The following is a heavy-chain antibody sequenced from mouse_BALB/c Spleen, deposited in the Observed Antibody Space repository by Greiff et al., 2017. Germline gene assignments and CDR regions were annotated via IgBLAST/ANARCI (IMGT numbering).Heavy chain of an antibody. V-gene: IGHV14-1*02. CDR3: ARVGSSYGYFDV. J-gene: IGHJ1*01. Sequence: VQLKESGAELVRPGALVKLSCKASGFNIKDYYMHWVKQRPEQGLEWIGWIDPENGNTIYDPKFQGKASITADTSSNTAYLQLSSLTSEDTAVYYCARVGSSYGYFDVWGAGTTVTVSS. CDR2: IDPENGNT. D-gene: IGHD1-1*01. CDR1: GFNIKDYY.